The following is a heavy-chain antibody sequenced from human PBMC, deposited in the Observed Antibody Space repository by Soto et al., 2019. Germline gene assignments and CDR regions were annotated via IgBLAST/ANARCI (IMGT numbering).Heavy chain of an antibody. V-gene: IGHV2-5*02. Sequence: SGPTLVNPTQTLTLTCTFSGFSLSTSGVGVGWIRQPPGKALEWLALIYWDDDKRYSPSLKSRLTITKDTSKNQVVLTLTNMDPVDTATYYCAHRRGYSGYDWGSYFDYWGQGTLVTVSS. CDR3: AHRRGYSGYDWGSYFDY. CDR2: IYWDDDK. J-gene: IGHJ4*02. CDR1: GFSLSTSGVG. D-gene: IGHD5-12*01.